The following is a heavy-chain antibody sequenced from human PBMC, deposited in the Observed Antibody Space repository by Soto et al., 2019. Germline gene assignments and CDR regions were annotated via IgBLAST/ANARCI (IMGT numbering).Heavy chain of an antibody. Sequence: ASVKVSCKASGDTFASFGFSWVRQAPGQGLEWLGWISAYNGNTHYAQKVRDRVTLTTDASTNTAYMELRSLTSDDTAVYYCARDQESITDRILQYWGQGTRVTVSS. D-gene: IGHD3-10*01. CDR3: ARDQESITDRILQY. V-gene: IGHV1-18*01. J-gene: IGHJ4*02. CDR2: ISAYNGNT. CDR1: GDTFASFG.